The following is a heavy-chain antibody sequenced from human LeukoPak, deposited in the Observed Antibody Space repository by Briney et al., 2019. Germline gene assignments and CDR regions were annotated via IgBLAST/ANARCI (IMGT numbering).Heavy chain of an antibody. Sequence: ASVKVSCKVSGYTLTELSMHWVRQAPGKGLEWMGGFDPEDGETIYARKFQGRVTLTRDTTMDTAYMELTSLKSDDTAVYYCARDLSKLDYWGQGTLVSVSS. J-gene: IGHJ4*02. V-gene: IGHV1-24*01. D-gene: IGHD2-2*01. CDR3: ARDLSKLDY. CDR1: GYTLTELS. CDR2: FDPEDGET.